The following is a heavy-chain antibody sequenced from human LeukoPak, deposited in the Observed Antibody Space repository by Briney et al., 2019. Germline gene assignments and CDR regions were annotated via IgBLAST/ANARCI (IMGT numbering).Heavy chain of an antibody. D-gene: IGHD3-10*01. V-gene: IGHV4-59*08. CDR1: GGSISSYY. CDR2: IYYSGST. CDR3: ARMHYYVSGTYPPFWFDP. J-gene: IGHJ5*02. Sequence: MASETLSLTCTVSGGSISSYYWSWIRQPPGKGLEWIGYIYYSGSTNYNPSLKSRVTISVDTSKNQFSLKLSSVTAADTAVYYCARMHYYVSGTYPPFWFDPWGQGTLVTVSS.